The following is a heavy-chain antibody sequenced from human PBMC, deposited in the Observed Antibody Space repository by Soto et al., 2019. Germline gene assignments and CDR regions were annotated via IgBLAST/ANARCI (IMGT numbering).Heavy chain of an antibody. CDR1: GFTFSSYG. CDR3: SKDDKRSLVGSGWYKGGWFDP. D-gene: IGHD6-13*01. Sequence: QVQLVESGGGVVQPGRSLRLSCAASGFTFSSYGMHWVRQAPGKGLEWVAVISYDGSNKYYADSVKGRFTISRDNSKNTLYLQMNSLRPEDMAVYYWSKDDKRSLVGSGWYKGGWFDPWGQGTLVTVSS. V-gene: IGHV3-30*18. CDR2: ISYDGSNK. J-gene: IGHJ5*02.